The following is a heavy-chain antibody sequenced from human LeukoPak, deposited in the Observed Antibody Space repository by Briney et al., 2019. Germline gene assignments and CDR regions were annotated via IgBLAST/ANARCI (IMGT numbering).Heavy chain of an antibody. CDR2: IYSGGST. CDR1: GFTVSSNY. J-gene: IGHJ1*01. Sequence: GGSLRLSCAASGFTVSSNYMSWVRQAPGKGLEWVSVIYSGGSTYYADSVKGRFIISRDNAKNSLFLQMNRLRAEGTAVYYCATYSSLNTREFQYWGQGTLVTVSP. V-gene: IGHV3-53*01. D-gene: IGHD3-22*01. CDR3: ATYSSLNTREFQY.